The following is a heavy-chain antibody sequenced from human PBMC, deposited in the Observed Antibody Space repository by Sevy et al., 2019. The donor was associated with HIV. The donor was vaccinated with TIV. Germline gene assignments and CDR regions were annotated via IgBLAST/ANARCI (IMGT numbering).Heavy chain of an antibody. J-gene: IGHJ6*02. Sequence: ASVKVSCKASGYTFTGYYMHWVRQARGQGLEWMGWINPNSGGTNYAQKFQGRVTMTRDTSISTAYMELSRLRSDDTAVYYCARDSGAAARPYYYYYYGMDVWGQGTTVTVSS. V-gene: IGHV1-2*02. D-gene: IGHD6-6*01. CDR1: GYTFTGYY. CDR2: INPNSGGT. CDR3: ARDSGAAARPYYYYYYGMDV.